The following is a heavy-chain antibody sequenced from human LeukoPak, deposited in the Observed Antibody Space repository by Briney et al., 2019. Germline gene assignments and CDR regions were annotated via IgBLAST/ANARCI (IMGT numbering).Heavy chain of an antibody. J-gene: IGHJ4*02. CDR1: GYTFTSYG. CDR2: ISAYNGNT. V-gene: IGHV1-18*01. Sequence: GASVKVSCKASGYTFTSYGISWVRQAPGQGLEWMGWISAYNGNTNYAQKLQGRVTITTDTSTSTAYMELRSLRSDDTAVYYCARLKDPQWLAPFDYWGQGTLVTVSS. D-gene: IGHD6-19*01. CDR3: ARLKDPQWLAPFDY.